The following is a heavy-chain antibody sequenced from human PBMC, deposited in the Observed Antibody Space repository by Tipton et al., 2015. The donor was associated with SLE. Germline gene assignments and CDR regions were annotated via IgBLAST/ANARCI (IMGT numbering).Heavy chain of an antibody. CDR1: GVSINTYY. CDR3: ARDPFGGDYFDS. V-gene: IGHV4-59*01. Sequence: LRLSCTVSGVSINTYYWNWIRLPPGKGLEWIGSIYYNGATSYNPSLKGRVTMSVDTSKNQFTLNISSVTGADTAIYYCARDPFGGDYFDSWGQGTLVTVSS. D-gene: IGHD3-16*01. CDR2: IYYNGAT. J-gene: IGHJ4*02.